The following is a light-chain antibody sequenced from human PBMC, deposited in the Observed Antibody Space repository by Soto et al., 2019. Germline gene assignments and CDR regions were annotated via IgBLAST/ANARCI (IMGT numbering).Light chain of an antibody. CDR2: DVS. Sequence: QSVLTQPASVSGSPGQSIAISCTGTSSDVGAYNYVSWYLQHPGKAPKLVIFDVSFRPSGVSNRFSGSKSGNTASLTISGLQAEDEADYYCKSFTTSDTYVFGTGTKVTVL. CDR3: KSFTTSDTYV. J-gene: IGLJ1*01. V-gene: IGLV2-14*01. CDR1: SSDVGAYNY.